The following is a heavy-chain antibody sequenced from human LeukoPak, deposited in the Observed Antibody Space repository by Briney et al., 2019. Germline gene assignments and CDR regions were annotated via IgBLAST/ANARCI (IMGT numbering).Heavy chain of an antibody. V-gene: IGHV3-30*03. CDR2: ISYDGRNK. D-gene: IGHD3-10*01. J-gene: IGHJ4*02. CDR3: AREVRKAYYFDY. CDR1: GFTLSTYG. Sequence: GRSLRLSCAISGFTLSTYGMHGVRQAPGKGLEWVAVISYDGRNKYYADSLKGRFTLSRENSENALYLQMNSLRAEDTAVYYCAREVRKAYYFDYWGQGTLVTVSS.